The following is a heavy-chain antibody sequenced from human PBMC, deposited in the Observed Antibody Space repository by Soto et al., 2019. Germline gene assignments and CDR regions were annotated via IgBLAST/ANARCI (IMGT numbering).Heavy chain of an antibody. CDR3: ARYSSSSFYYYGMDV. Sequence: SGPTLVNPTKTLTLTCTFSGFSLSTSGMCVSWIRQPPGKALEWLALIDWDDDKYYSTSLKTRLTISKDTSKNQVVLTMTNMDPVDTATYYCARYSSSSFYYYGMDVWGQGTTVTVSS. CDR1: GFSLSTSGMC. J-gene: IGHJ6*02. CDR2: IDWDDDK. D-gene: IGHD6-6*01. V-gene: IGHV2-70*01.